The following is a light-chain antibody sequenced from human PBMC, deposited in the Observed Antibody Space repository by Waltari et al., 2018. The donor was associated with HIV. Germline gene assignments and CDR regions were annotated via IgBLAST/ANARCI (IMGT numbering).Light chain of an antibody. CDR3: SSYISGSTLV. J-gene: IGLJ3*02. CDR2: GVT. V-gene: IGLV2-14*01. Sequence: QSALTQPASVSGSPGQSLTITCTGTTRNIGFFNLVSWYQQYPGKAPQLIIYGVTSRPPGVSNRFSGSKSGNTASLTISGLQTEDEADYYCSSYISGSTLVFGGGTKVTVL. CDR1: TRNIGFFNL.